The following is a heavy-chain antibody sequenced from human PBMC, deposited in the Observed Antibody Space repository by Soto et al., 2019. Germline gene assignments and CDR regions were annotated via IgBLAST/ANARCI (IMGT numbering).Heavy chain of an antibody. CDR2: ISWDGGST. J-gene: IGHJ6*02. D-gene: IGHD6-13*01. Sequence: GGSLRLSCTASGFTFDDYTMHWVRQAPGKGLEWVSLISWDGGSTYYADSVKGRFTISRDDSKNSLYLQMNSLRTEDTALYYCAKDLYSSRAPAHAMDVWGQGTTVTVSS. V-gene: IGHV3-43*01. CDR3: AKDLYSSRAPAHAMDV. CDR1: GFTFDDYT.